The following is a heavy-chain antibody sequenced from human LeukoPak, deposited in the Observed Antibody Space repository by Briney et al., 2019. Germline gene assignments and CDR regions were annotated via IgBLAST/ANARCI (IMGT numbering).Heavy chain of an antibody. J-gene: IGHJ4*02. CDR3: ARDADYGDYVVPRYYFDY. V-gene: IGHV3-30-3*01. CDR2: ISYDGSNK. CDR1: GFTFSSYA. Sequence: PGGSLRLSCAASGFTFSSYAMSWVRQAPGKGLEWVAVISYDGSNKYYADSVKGRFTISRDNSKNTLYLQMNSLRAEDTAVYYCARDADYGDYVVPRYYFDYWGQGTLVTVSS. D-gene: IGHD4-17*01.